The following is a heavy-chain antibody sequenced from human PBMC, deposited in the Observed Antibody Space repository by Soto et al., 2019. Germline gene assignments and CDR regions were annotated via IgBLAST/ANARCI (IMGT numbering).Heavy chain of an antibody. CDR2: IYPGDSDT. D-gene: IGHD6-19*01. CDR3: SRRRNFGWYGHGLDV. CDR1: GYMFASYW. V-gene: IGHV5-51*01. J-gene: IGHJ6*02. Sequence: GESLKISCKGYGYMFASYWIGWVRQMPGKGLEWMGIIYPGDSDTRYRPSFEGQVTISADKSSSTAYLQWSSRKASDTATYFCSRRRNFGWYGHGLDVWGQGTTVTVSS.